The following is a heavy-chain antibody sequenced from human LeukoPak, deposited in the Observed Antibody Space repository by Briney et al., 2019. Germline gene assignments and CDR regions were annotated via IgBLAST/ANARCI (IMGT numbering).Heavy chain of an antibody. Sequence: PGGSLRLSCAASGFTFSSYSMNWVRQAPGKGLEWVSYISSSSSTIYYADSVKGRFTISRDNAKNSLYLQMNSLRAEDTAVYYCARDQGLGSRDAFDIWGQGTMVTVSS. CDR2: ISSSSSTI. D-gene: IGHD2-15*01. CDR3: ARDQGLGSRDAFDI. V-gene: IGHV3-48*01. CDR1: GFTFSSYS. J-gene: IGHJ3*02.